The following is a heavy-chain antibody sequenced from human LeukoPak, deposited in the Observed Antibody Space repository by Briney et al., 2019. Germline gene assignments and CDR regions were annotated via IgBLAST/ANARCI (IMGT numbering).Heavy chain of an antibody. D-gene: IGHD1-14*01. V-gene: IGHV1-2*02. CDR3: AREGIDVLTKDFDS. Sequence: ASVKVSCKSSGFTFSDHYIHWVRQAPGQGLEWMAYISPHRTARTSSAEKFQGRVTLTRDTSMSTVYMELIGLTSDDTAVYFCAREGIDVLTKDFDSWGQGTLVTVS. CDR1: GFTFSDHY. J-gene: IGHJ4*02. CDR2: ISPHRTAR.